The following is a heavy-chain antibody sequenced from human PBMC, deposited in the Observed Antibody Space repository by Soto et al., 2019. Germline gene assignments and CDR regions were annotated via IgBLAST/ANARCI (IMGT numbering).Heavy chain of an antibody. CDR1: GGSISSYY. V-gene: IGHV4-59*08. CDR3: ARHVSWRGPFDY. J-gene: IGHJ4*02. Sequence: PSETLSLTCTVSGGSISSYYWSWIRQPPGKGLEWIGYIYYSGSTNYNPSLKSRVTISVDTSKNQLSLKLSSVTAADTAVYYCARHVSWRGPFDYWGQGTLVTVSS. CDR2: IYYSGST. D-gene: IGHD5-12*01.